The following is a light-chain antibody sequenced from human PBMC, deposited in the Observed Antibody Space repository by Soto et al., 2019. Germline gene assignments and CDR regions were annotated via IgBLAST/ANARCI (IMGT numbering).Light chain of an antibody. CDR3: QQYDSTHPT. V-gene: IGKV3-20*01. CDR2: GAS. CDR1: QSVNSNY. Sequence: EIVLTQSPGTLSLSPGERATLTCRASQSVNSNYLAWYQRKPGQAPRLLIYGASNRATDIPYRFSASGSGTDFTLTITRLEAEDFAVYYCQQYDSTHPTFGQGTKVEVK. J-gene: IGKJ1*01.